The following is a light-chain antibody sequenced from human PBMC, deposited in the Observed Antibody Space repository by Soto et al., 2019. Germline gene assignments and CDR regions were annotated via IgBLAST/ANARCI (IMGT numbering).Light chain of an antibody. CDR3: SSHTNINAWV. Sequence: QSALTQPASVSGSPGQSITISCTWTNRDIGDYNYVSWYQQHPGKAPRLIIYEVGNRPSGVSNRFSGSKSGYTASLTNSGLQAEDEADYYCSSHTNINAWVFGGGTKLTVL. CDR2: EVG. CDR1: NRDIGDYNY. V-gene: IGLV2-14*01. J-gene: IGLJ3*02.